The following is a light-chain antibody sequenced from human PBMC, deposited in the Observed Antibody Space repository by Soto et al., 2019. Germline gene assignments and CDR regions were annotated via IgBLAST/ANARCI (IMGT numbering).Light chain of an antibody. CDR1: SSDVGGYNY. V-gene: IGLV2-8*01. Sequence: QSALTQPPSASGSPGRSVTISCTGTSSDVGGYNYVSWYQHHPGKAPKLMIYEVTKRPSGVPDRFSGSRSGNTASLTVSGLQAEDEADYYCSSFAGRNNVIFGGGTKLTVL. J-gene: IGLJ2*01. CDR3: SSFAGRNNVI. CDR2: EVT.